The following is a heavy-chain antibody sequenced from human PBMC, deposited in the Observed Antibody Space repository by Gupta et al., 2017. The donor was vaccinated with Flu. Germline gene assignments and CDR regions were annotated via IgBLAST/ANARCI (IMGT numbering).Heavy chain of an antibody. CDR1: GFNVNSNY. CDR2: LYSGGRK. D-gene: IGHD3-10*01. J-gene: IGHJ6*02. CDR3: ARSGFGSGSYIYYGLDV. Sequence: EVQLVESGGDLFQPGGSLGLSCAVSGFNVNSNYMNGVRQAPGKGLEWVSVLYSGGRKKYADSVKGRFTISSDSSKNTLYLQMNSLGAEDTAVYYCARSGFGSGSYIYYGLDVWGQGTTVTVS. V-gene: IGHV3-66*02.